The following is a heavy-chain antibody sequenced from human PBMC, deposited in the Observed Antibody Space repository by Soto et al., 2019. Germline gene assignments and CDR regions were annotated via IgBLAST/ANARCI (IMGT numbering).Heavy chain of an antibody. CDR2: ISYDGSNK. Sequence: QVQLVESGGGVVQPGRSLRLSCAASGFTFSSYGMHWVRQAPGKGLEWVAVISYDGSNKYYADSVKGRFTISRDNSKNXXYLQMNSLRAEDTAVYYCAKGPYSSSWYPPHWFDPWGQGTLVTVSS. CDR3: AKGPYSSSWYPPHWFDP. D-gene: IGHD6-13*01. V-gene: IGHV3-30*18. J-gene: IGHJ5*02. CDR1: GFTFSSYG.